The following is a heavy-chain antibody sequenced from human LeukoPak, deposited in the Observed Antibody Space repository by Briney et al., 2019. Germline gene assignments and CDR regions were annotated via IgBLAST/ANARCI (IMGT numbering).Heavy chain of an antibody. Sequence: GGSLRLSCAASGFTFSSYGMHWVHQAPGKGLEWVAVISYDGSNKYYADSVKGRFTISRDNSKNTLYLQMNSLRAEDTAVYYCAKEGGASGWYYYYYGMDVWGQGTTVTVSS. CDR1: GFTFSSYG. J-gene: IGHJ6*02. CDR3: AKEGGASGWYYYYYGMDV. D-gene: IGHD6-19*01. V-gene: IGHV3-30*18. CDR2: ISYDGSNK.